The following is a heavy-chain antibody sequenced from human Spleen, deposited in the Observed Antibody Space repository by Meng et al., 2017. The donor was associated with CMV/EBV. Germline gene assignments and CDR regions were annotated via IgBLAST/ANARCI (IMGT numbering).Heavy chain of an antibody. J-gene: IGHJ4*02. CDR3: THVHYDFWSGYYTGFDY. Sequence: GESLKISCAASGFTFSNAWMSWVRQAPGKGLEWVGRIKSKTDDGTTDDAAPVKGRFTISRDDSKNTLYLQMNSLKTEDTAVYYCTHVHYDFWSGYYTGFDYWGQGTLVTVSS. V-gene: IGHV3-15*01. CDR2: IKSKTDDGTT. D-gene: IGHD3-3*01. CDR1: GFTFSNAW.